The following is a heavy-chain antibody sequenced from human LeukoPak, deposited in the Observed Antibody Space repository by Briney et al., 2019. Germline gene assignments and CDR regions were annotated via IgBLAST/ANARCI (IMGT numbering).Heavy chain of an antibody. CDR2: VSGSGGST. V-gene: IGHV3-23*01. CDR3: ANWGFGGAKTDY. CDR1: GFTFSSYA. J-gene: IGHJ4*02. Sequence: GGSLRLSCAASGFTFSSYAMSWVRQASGKGLEWVSAVSGSGGSTYYADSVKGRFTISRDNSKNTLYLQMNSLRAEDTAVYYCANWGFGGAKTDYWGQGTLVTVSS. D-gene: IGHD3-10*01.